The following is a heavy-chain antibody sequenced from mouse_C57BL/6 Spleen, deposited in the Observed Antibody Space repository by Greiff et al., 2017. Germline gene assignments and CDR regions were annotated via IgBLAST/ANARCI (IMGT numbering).Heavy chain of an antibody. Sequence: VKLMASGPGLVAPSQCLSISCTVSGFSLTSYAISWVRQPPGKGLEWLGVIWTGGGTNYNSALNYRLSIRKDNSKSQVFLKMNSLQTDDTARYYCARELGLWYFDGWGTGTTVTVSS. J-gene: IGHJ1*03. D-gene: IGHD4-1*01. CDR2: IWTGGGT. CDR1: GFSLTSYA. CDR3: ARELGLWYFDG. V-gene: IGHV2-9-1*01.